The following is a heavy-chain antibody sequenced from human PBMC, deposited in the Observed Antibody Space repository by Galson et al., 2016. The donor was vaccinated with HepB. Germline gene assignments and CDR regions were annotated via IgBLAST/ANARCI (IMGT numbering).Heavy chain of an antibody. J-gene: IGHJ4*02. D-gene: IGHD3-22*01. CDR1: GFSFSTYA. V-gene: IGHV3-33*01. CDR3: ARGGYYFDNSADSY. Sequence: SLRLSCAASGFSFSTYAMHWVRQAPGKGLEWVAVMWFDASNKWYADSVKGRFIISRDNSKKTLYLQMNSLRAEDTAVYYCARGGYYFDNSADSYWGQGALVTVSS. CDR2: MWFDASNK.